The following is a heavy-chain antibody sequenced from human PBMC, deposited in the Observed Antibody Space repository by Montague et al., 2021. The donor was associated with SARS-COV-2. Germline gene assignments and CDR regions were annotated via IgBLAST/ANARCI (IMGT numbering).Heavy chain of an antibody. CDR1: GDSVADVNGS. J-gene: IGHJ3*02. Sequence: CAISGDSVADVNGSWNWLTPSPSTPLDLVGRPYYRTRWFDHYEVSMKGRISIKADTSKNQFSLQLDSVTPEDTAVYYCARGDGLGPYTGYAFDIWGQGTLVTVSS. V-gene: IGHV6-1*01. CDR3: ARGDGLGPYTGYAFDI. D-gene: IGHD3-16*01. CDR2: PYYRTRWFD.